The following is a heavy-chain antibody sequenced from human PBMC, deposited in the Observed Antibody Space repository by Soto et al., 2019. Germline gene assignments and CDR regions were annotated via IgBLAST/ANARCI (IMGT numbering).Heavy chain of an antibody. D-gene: IGHD6-6*01. Sequence: PSETLSLTCAVSGGSLSNYYWSWIRQPPGKGLEWIGEIYHSGSTNYNPSLKSRVTISVDTSKNQFSLQLNSVTPEDTAVYYCARDSSSSGFGWFDPWGQGTLVTVSS. V-gene: IGHV4-34*01. CDR3: ARDSSSSGFGWFDP. CDR2: IYHSGST. J-gene: IGHJ5*02. CDR1: GGSLSNYY.